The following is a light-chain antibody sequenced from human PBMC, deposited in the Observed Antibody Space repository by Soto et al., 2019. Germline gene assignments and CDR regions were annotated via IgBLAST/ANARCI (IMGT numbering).Light chain of an antibody. CDR3: QSYDSSLSGWV. Sequence: QSVLTQPPSVSGAPGQRVTISCTGSSSNIGAGYDVHWYQQLPGTAPKLLIYGNGNRPSGVPDRFSGSKSGTSASLAITGLQAEDETDYYCQSYDSSLSGWVFGGGTKLTV. V-gene: IGLV1-40*01. J-gene: IGLJ3*02. CDR1: SSNIGAGYD. CDR2: GNG.